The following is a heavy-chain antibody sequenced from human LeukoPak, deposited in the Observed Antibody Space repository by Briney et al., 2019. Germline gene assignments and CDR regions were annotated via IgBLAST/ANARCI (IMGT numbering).Heavy chain of an antibody. Sequence: GGSLRFSCAASGFTVSSYAMSWLRQAPGNGLEWVSSISGSGGRTYYADSVKGRFTISRDNSKNTLYLQMNSLRAEDTAVYYCARLEGNWNPFDYWGQGTLVTVSS. CDR3: ARLEGNWNPFDY. J-gene: IGHJ4*02. D-gene: IGHD1-1*01. CDR1: GFTVSSYA. CDR2: ISGSGGRT. V-gene: IGHV3-23*01.